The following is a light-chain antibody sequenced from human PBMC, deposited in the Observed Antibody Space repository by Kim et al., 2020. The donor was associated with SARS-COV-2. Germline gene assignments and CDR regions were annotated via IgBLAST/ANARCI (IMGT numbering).Light chain of an antibody. J-gene: IGKJ4*01. V-gene: IGKV3-15*01. Sequence: EIVMTQSPATLSVSPGERATLSCRASQSVSSNLAWYQLKPGQAPRLLIYHTSTRATGIPARFSGSGSGTEFALTISRLQSEDFAVYYCHQYNYEHTFGGGTKVDIK. CDR1: QSVSSN. CDR2: HTS. CDR3: HQYNYEHT.